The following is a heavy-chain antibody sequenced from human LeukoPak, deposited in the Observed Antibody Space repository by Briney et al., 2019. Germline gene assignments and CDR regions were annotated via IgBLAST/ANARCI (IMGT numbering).Heavy chain of an antibody. CDR2: INSNSGGT. D-gene: IGHD3-3*01. CDR3: ARGKIFGGVQSFDY. Sequence: GASVKVSCKASGYTFTGYYMHWVRQAPGQGLEWMGWINSNSGGTNYAQKFQGRVTMTRDTSIRPAYMELSRRRSDDTAVYYCARGKIFGGVQSFDYWGEGTLVTVS. V-gene: IGHV1-2*02. J-gene: IGHJ4*02. CDR1: GYTFTGYY.